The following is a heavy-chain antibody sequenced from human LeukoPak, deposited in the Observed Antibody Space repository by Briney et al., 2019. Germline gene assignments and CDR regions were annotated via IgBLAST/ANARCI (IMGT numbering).Heavy chain of an antibody. CDR2: INGDGRST. Sequence: GGSLRLSCAASGFTFSSYWMHWVRQAPGKGLEWVSRINGDGRSTTYADSVKGRFTISRDNAKNSLYLQMNSLRAEDTAVYYCASLTYYFDSSGYYPGYFQHWGQGTLVTVSS. V-gene: IGHV3-74*01. D-gene: IGHD3-22*01. CDR1: GFTFSSYW. J-gene: IGHJ1*01. CDR3: ASLTYYFDSSGYYPGYFQH.